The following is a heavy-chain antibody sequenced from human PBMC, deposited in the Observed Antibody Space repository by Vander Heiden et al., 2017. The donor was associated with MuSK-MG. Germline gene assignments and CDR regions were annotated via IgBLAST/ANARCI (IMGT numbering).Heavy chain of an antibody. V-gene: IGHV4-39*01. CDR3: ARNAVIISSGWYYFDY. CDR1: GGSISSSSYY. CDR2: IYYSGST. J-gene: IGHJ4*02. D-gene: IGHD6-19*01. Sequence: QLQLQESGPGLVKPSETLSLTCTVAGGSISSSSYYWGWLRQPPGKGLEWIGSIYYSGSTYYNPSLKGRVTISVDTSKNQFSLKLSSVTAAYTAVYYCARNAVIISSGWYYFDYWGQGTLVTVSS.